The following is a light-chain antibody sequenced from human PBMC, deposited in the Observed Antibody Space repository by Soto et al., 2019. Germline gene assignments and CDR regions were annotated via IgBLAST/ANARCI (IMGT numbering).Light chain of an antibody. Sequence: QSVLTQPPSTSGTPGQRVTISCSGSSSNIGSYTVHWYQQIPGTAPKLLIYTNNQRSSGVSDRFSGSKSDTSASLVISGLQSEDEADYYCATWDNGLTGVVFGGGTKLTVL. CDR1: SSNIGSYT. CDR2: TNN. J-gene: IGLJ2*01. V-gene: IGLV1-44*01. CDR3: ATWDNGLTGVV.